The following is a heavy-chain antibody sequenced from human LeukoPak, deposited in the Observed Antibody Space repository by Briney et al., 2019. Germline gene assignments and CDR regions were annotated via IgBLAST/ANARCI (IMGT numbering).Heavy chain of an antibody. CDR3: ARWGRPGMVSSDWYSRLSRNWFDP. CDR1: GFTFSSYA. CDR2: ISYDGSNK. V-gene: IGHV3-30*03. J-gene: IGHJ5*02. Sequence: GGSLRLSCAASGFTFSSYAMSWVRQAPGKGLEWVAVISYDGSNKYYADSVKGRFTISRDNAKKSLYLHMNSLRAEDTAVYYCARWGRPGMVSSDWYSRLSRNWFDPWGQGTLVTVSS. D-gene: IGHD6-19*01.